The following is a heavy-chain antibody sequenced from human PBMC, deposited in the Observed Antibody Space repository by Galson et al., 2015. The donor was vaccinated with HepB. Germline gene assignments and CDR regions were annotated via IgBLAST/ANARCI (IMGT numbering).Heavy chain of an antibody. CDR3: ARDPSITMVRGVIISHNWFDP. Sequence: SVKVSCKASGGTFSSYAISWVRQAPGQGLERMGGIIPIFGIANYAQKFQGRVTITADESTSTAYMELSSLRSEDTAVYYCARDPSITMVRGVIISHNWFDPWGQGTLVTVSP. CDR1: GGTFSSYA. D-gene: IGHD3-10*01. CDR2: IIPIFGIA. V-gene: IGHV1-69*13. J-gene: IGHJ5*02.